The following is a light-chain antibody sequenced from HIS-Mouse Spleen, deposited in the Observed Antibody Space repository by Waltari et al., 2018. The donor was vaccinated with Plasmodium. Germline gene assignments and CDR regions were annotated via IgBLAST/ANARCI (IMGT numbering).Light chain of an antibody. Sequence: DIQMTQSPSSLSASVGDRVTINCRARQSISSYLNWYQQKPGKAPKLLIYAASSLQSGVPSRFSGSGSGTDFTLTISSLQPEDFATYYCQQSYSTPWTFGQGTKVEIK. CDR3: QQSYSTPWT. J-gene: IGKJ1*01. CDR2: AAS. V-gene: IGKV1-39*01. CDR1: QSISSY.